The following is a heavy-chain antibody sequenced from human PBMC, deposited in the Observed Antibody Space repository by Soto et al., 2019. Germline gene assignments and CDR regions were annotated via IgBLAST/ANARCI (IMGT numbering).Heavy chain of an antibody. J-gene: IGHJ6*02. CDR2: ISAYNGNT. D-gene: IGHD3-10*01. Sequence: ASVKVSCKASGYTFTSYGISWVRQAPGQGLEWMGWISAYNGNTNYAQKLLGRVTMTTDTSTSTAYMELRSLRSDDTAVYYCARDNRDLLWFGEFASYYYYYGMDVWGQGTTVTVSS. V-gene: IGHV1-18*01. CDR3: ARDNRDLLWFGEFASYYYYYGMDV. CDR1: GYTFTSYG.